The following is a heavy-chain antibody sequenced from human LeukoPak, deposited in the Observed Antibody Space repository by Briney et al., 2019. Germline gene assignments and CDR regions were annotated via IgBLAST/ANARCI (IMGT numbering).Heavy chain of an antibody. V-gene: IGHV7-4-1*01. Sequence: ASVKVSCKASGYTFTNFAMNWVRQAPGQGLEWVGCINTNTGNQTYAGDFTGRFVFSLDTSVRTAYLQIDSLRPEDTAVYYCARASDYYGSGSYSQGFDPWGQGTLVTVSS. CDR1: GYTFTNFA. J-gene: IGHJ5*02. CDR2: INTNTGNQ. CDR3: ARASDYYGSGSYSQGFDP. D-gene: IGHD3-10*01.